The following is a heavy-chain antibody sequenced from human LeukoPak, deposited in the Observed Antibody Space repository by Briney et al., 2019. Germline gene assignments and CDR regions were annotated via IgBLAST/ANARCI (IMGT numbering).Heavy chain of an antibody. Sequence: GGSLRLSCAVSGITLSNYGTSWVRQAPGKGLEWVAGIGGSGGGTNYADSVRGRFIISRDNSKNILFLQMNSLAAEDTAVYFCAKRGVVIRVILVGFHKEAYYFDSWGQGALVTVSS. CDR3: AKRGVVIRVILVGFHKEAYYFDS. V-gene: IGHV3-23*01. J-gene: IGHJ4*02. CDR2: IGGSGGGT. D-gene: IGHD2-21*01. CDR1: GITLSNYG.